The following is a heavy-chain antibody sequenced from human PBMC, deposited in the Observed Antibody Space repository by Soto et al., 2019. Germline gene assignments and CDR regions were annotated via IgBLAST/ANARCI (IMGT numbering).Heavy chain of an antibody. CDR3: ARAWYSSSSHYYYYYGMDV. Sequence: EVQLVESGGGLVQPGGSLRLSCAASGFTFSSYSMNWVRQAPGKGLEWVSYISSSSSTIYYADSVKGRFTISRDNAKNSLYLQMNSLRDEDTAVYYCARAWYSSSSHYYYYYGMDVWGQGTTVTVSS. CDR1: GFTFSSYS. D-gene: IGHD6-6*01. CDR2: ISSSSSTI. J-gene: IGHJ6*02. V-gene: IGHV3-48*02.